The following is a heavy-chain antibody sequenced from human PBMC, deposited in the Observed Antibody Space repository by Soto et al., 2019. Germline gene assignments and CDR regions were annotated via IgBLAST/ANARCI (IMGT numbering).Heavy chain of an antibody. CDR3: AKSNPPYCSGGSCYDDY. D-gene: IGHD2-15*01. CDR1: GFTFSSYA. CDR2: ISGSGGST. Sequence: PGGSLRLSCAASGFTFSSYAMSWVRQAPGKGLEWVSAISGSGGSTYYADSVKGRFTISRDNSKNTLYLQMNSLRAEDTAVYYCAKSNPPYCSGGSCYDDYWGQGTLVTVSS. J-gene: IGHJ4*02. V-gene: IGHV3-23*01.